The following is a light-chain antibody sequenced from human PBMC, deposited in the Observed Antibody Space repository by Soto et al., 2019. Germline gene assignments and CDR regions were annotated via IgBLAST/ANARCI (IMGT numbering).Light chain of an antibody. V-gene: IGKV3-11*01. CDR2: DAS. J-gene: IGKJ1*01. CDR3: QQRDNWPRT. CDR1: QSVNSY. Sequence: EVVLTQSPATLSLSPGERATLSCRASQSVNSYLAWYQQKPGQAPMLLIYDASKRATGIPARFSGSGSGTDFTLTISSLEPEDFVVYYCQQRDNWPRTFGQGTKVEVK.